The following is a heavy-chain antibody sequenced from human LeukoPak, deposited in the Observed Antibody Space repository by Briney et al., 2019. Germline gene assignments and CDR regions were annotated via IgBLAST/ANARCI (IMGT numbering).Heavy chain of an antibody. CDR2: IYQSGST. Sequence: RSETLSLTCTVSGYSISSGYYWGWIRQPPGKGLEWIGSIYQSGSTYYNPSLKSRVTISVDTSKNQFSLKLSSVTAADTAVYYCATTPRDSSGYYGWFDPWGQGTLVTVSS. CDR3: ATTPRDSSGYYGWFDP. J-gene: IGHJ5*02. V-gene: IGHV4-38-2*02. D-gene: IGHD3-22*01. CDR1: GYSISSGYY.